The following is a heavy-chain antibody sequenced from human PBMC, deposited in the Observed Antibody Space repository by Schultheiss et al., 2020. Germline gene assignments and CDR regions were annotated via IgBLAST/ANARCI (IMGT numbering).Heavy chain of an antibody. CDR3: ARPQTTLTTPYFQH. D-gene: IGHD4-17*01. CDR1: GGSVTSSGYF. CDR2: IYNSGST. V-gene: IGHV4-39*01. Sequence: SETLSLTCTVSGGSVTSSGYFWGWIRQPPGKGLEWIGCIYNSGSTYYNPSLKSRVTILVDTSKNQFSLKLSSVTAADTAIYYCARPQTTLTTPYFQHWGQGTLVTVSS. J-gene: IGHJ1*01.